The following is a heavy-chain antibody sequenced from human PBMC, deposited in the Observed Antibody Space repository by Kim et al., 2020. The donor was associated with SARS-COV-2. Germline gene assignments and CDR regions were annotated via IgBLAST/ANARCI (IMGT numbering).Heavy chain of an antibody. Sequence: ADSVKGRFTISRDNSKNTRYLQMNSLRAEDTAVYYCAREEPAYYYGMDVWGQGTTVTVSS. V-gene: IGHV3-30*01. J-gene: IGHJ6*02. CDR3: AREEPAYYYGMDV. D-gene: IGHD1-26*01.